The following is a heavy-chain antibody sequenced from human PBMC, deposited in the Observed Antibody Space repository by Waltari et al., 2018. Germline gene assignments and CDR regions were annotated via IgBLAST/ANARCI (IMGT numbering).Heavy chain of an antibody. CDR1: GSTFTGYY. V-gene: IGHV1-2*02. Sequence: QVQLVQSGAEVKKPGASVKVSCKASGSTFTGYYMHWGRQAPGQGLEWMGWINPNSGGTNYAQKFQGRVTMTRDTSISTAYMELSRLRSDDTAVYYCARDPKPGIAVAGTGWFDPWGQGTLVTVSS. J-gene: IGHJ5*02. CDR2: INPNSGGT. D-gene: IGHD6-19*01. CDR3: ARDPKPGIAVAGTGWFDP.